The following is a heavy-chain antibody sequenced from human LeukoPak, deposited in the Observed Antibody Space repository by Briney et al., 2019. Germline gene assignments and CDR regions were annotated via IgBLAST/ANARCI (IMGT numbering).Heavy chain of an antibody. V-gene: IGHV4-34*01. D-gene: IGHD2-2*01. Sequence: SETLSLTCAVYGGSFSGYYWSWIRQPPGKGLEWIGEINHSGSTNYNPSLKSRVTISVDTSKNQFSLKLSSVTAADTAVYYCARDPIHSPYCSSTSCYPIWGQGTLVTVSS. CDR2: INHSGST. CDR3: ARDPIHSPYCSSTSCYPI. J-gene: IGHJ4*02. CDR1: GGSFSGYY.